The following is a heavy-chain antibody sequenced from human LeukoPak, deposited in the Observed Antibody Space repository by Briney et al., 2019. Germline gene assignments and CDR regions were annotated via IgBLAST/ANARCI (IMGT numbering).Heavy chain of an antibody. V-gene: IGHV1-2*02. D-gene: IGHD2-2*01. CDR1: GYTFTGYH. J-gene: IGHJ4*02. CDR3: ARQEADPHQLLFR. Sequence: ASVKVSCKASGYTFTGYHMHWVRQAPGQGLEWMGWINPNSGGTNYAQKFQGRVTMTRDTSISTAYMELSRLRSDDTAVYYCARQEADPHQLLFRWGQGTLVTVSS. CDR2: INPNSGGT.